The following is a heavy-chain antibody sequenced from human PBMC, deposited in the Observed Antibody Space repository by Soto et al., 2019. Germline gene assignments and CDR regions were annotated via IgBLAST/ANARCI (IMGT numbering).Heavy chain of an antibody. D-gene: IGHD1-26*01. CDR3: ARDKIKGAPDYLDS. CDR1: GFTFSANA. CDR2: IAYDGTIK. J-gene: IGHJ4*02. V-gene: IGHV3-30-3*01. Sequence: QEQLVESGGDVVQPGRSLTLSCAASGFTFSANAMHWVRQVPGKGLEWVAVIAYDGTIKIYRDSVKGRFTISRDDSKSTLYLQMNSLRPEDTAVYYCARDKIKGAPDYLDSWGQGTLVTVSS.